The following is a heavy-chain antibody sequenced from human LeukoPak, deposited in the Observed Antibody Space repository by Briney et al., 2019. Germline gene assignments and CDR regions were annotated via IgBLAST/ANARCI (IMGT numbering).Heavy chain of an antibody. Sequence: ASVKVSCKASGYTFTGYYIHWVRQAPGQGLEWMGWINPNSGGTNYAQKFQGRVTMTRDTSISTAYMELSRLGSDDTAFYYCARGQYSSGLGLLDYWGQGTLVTVSS. CDR1: GYTFTGYY. J-gene: IGHJ4*02. CDR2: INPNSGGT. CDR3: ARGQYSSGLGLLDY. V-gene: IGHV1-2*02. D-gene: IGHD6-19*01.